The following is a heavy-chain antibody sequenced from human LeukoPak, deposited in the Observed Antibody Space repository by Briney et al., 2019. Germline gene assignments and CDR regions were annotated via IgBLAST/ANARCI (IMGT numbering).Heavy chain of an antibody. CDR1: GFTFDDYA. D-gene: IGHD3-3*01. J-gene: IGHJ4*02. CDR2: ISWNSGSI. V-gene: IGHV3-9*01. CDR3: AKDMAGDFWSGYYDY. Sequence: PGGSLRLSCAASGFTFDDYAMHWVRQAPGKGLEWVSGISWNSGSIGYADSVKGRFTISRDNAKNSLYLQMNSLRAKDTALYYCAKDMAGDFWSGYYDYWGQGTLVTVSS.